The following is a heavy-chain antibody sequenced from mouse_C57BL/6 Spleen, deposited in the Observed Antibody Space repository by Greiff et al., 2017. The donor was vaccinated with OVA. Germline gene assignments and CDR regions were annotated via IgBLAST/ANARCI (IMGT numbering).Heavy chain of an antibody. CDR2: IDPSDSYT. V-gene: IGHV1-69*01. D-gene: IGHD2-5*01. Sequence: VQLQQPGAELVMPGASVKLSCTASGFTFTSYWMPWVQQRPEQGLEWIGEIDPSDSYTNYHQKVKGKSTFTVDKSSSTAYLQLSSLTSEDTAVYYCARGDSKHAKAYWGQGTSVTVSS. CDR3: ARGDSKHAKAY. CDR1: GFTFTSYW. J-gene: IGHJ4*01.